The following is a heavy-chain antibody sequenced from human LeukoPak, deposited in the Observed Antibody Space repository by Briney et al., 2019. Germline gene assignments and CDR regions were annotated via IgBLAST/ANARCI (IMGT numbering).Heavy chain of an antibody. Sequence: GGSLRLSCTASGFNFSYYAMHWVRQAPGKGLAWVALIWFDGSNEYYEDSVKGRFTISRDNARNTLYLQMNSLGAEDTAVYYCASTTGGYWGQGTLVIVSS. CDR1: GFNFSYYA. CDR3: ASTTGGY. J-gene: IGHJ4*02. D-gene: IGHD4-17*01. V-gene: IGHV3-33*03. CDR2: IWFDGSNE.